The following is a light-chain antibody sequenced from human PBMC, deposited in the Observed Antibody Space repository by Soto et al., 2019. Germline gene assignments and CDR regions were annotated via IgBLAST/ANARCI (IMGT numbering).Light chain of an antibody. Sequence: DIQMTQSPSSLSASVGDRVTITCRASQSISNYLNWYHQKPGKAHKLLIYASSSLQSGVQSRFSGSGSGTDFTLTIRSLQPEDFATYYCKQSYTTPPTFGQGTRLEIK. J-gene: IGKJ5*01. CDR1: QSISNY. CDR2: ASS. CDR3: KQSYTTPPT. V-gene: IGKV1-39*01.